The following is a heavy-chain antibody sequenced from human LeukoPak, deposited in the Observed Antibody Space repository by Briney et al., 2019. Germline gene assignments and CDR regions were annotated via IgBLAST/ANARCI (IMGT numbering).Heavy chain of an antibody. V-gene: IGHV3-30*18. D-gene: IGHD3-22*01. Sequence: GGSLRLSCAASGFTLSSYGMHWVRQAPGKGLEWVAVISYDGSNKYYADSVKGRFTISRDNSKNTLYLQMNSLRAEDTAVYYCAKNYDSSLIDYWGQGTLVTVSS. CDR1: GFTLSSYG. CDR3: AKNYDSSLIDY. CDR2: ISYDGSNK. J-gene: IGHJ4*02.